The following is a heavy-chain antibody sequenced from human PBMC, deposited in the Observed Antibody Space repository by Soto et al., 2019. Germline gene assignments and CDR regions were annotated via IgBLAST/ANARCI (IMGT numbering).Heavy chain of an antibody. CDR1: GFTFSSYA. CDR3: ARDQSSDIAVVLYYFDY. D-gene: IGHD6-19*01. V-gene: IGHV3-30-3*01. J-gene: IGHJ4*02. Sequence: GGSLRLSCAASGFTFSSYAMHWVRQAPGKGLEWVAVISYDGSNKYCADSVKGRFTISRDNSKNTLYLQMNSLRAEDTAVYYCARDQSSDIAVVLYYFDYWGQGTRVTVSS. CDR2: ISYDGSNK.